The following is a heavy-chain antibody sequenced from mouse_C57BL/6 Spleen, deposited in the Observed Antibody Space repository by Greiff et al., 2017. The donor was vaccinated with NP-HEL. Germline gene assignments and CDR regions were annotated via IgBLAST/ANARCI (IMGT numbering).Heavy chain of an antibody. CDR3: ARAGHYYGSSEDYFDY. D-gene: IGHD1-1*01. J-gene: IGHJ2*01. Sequence: EVQLQQSGPELVKPGASVKISCKASGYTFTDYYMNWVKQSHGKSLEWIGDINPNNGGTSYNQKFKGKATLTVDKSSSTAYMELRSLTSEDSAVYYCARAGHYYGSSEDYFDYWGQGTTLTVSS. CDR2: INPNNGGT. V-gene: IGHV1-26*01. CDR1: GYTFTDYY.